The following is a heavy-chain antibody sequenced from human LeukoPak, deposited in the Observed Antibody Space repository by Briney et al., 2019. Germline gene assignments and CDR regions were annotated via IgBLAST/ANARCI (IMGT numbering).Heavy chain of an antibody. D-gene: IGHD6-19*01. CDR3: AQVTVGGRFDF. V-gene: IGHV4-4*07. Sequence: SETLSLTCTVSGGSISDFYWSWIRQPAGKGLEYIGRVSATGSTSFNPSLQSRVTMSVDTSKSQFSLKLSSVTAADTAVYYCAQVTVGGRFDFWGQGILVTVSS. CDR2: VSATGST. CDR1: GGSISDFY. J-gene: IGHJ4*02.